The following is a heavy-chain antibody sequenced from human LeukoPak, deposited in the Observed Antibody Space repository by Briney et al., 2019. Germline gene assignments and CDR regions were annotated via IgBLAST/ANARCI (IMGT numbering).Heavy chain of an antibody. CDR2: IGGTDTGT. D-gene: IGHD3-22*01. CDR1: GFTFSNYA. CDR3: AKDQWTYYYDSSGYRSDAFDI. Sequence: GGSLRLSCAASGFTFSNYAMSWVRQAPGKGLEWVSTIGGTDTGTYYADSVKGRFTISRDNSKNTLYLQMNSLRAEDTAVYYCAKDQWTYYYDSSGYRSDAFDIWGQGTMVTVSS. V-gene: IGHV3-23*01. J-gene: IGHJ3*02.